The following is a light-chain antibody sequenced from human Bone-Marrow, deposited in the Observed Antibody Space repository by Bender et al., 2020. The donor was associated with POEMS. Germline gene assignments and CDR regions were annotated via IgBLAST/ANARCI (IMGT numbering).Light chain of an antibody. CDR2: DVS. J-gene: IGLJ3*02. CDR1: SSDVGGSDY. Sequence: QSALTQPRSVSGSPGQSVTISCTGSSSDVGGSDYVSWYQQHPGKAPKFIIYDVSKRPSGVPDRFSGSKSSNTASLTISGLQTEDEADYYCCSYAGSSTPSVFGGGTKLTVL. V-gene: IGLV2-11*01. CDR3: CSYAGSSTPSV.